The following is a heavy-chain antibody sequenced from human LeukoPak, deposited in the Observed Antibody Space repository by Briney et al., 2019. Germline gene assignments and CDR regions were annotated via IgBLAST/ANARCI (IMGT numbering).Heavy chain of an antibody. D-gene: IGHD2-2*01. J-gene: IGHJ5*02. V-gene: IGHV3-30*04. CDR1: GFTFSDYT. CDR3: ARRLTQYDCFDP. CDR2: IATRTVAIAS. Sequence: GGSLRLSCAASGFTFSDYTLHWVRQAPGKGLEWVAVIATRTVAIASYYADSVKGRFTISRDDSRDTLYLQMSSLRAEDTAVYYCARRLTQYDCFDPWGQGILVTVSS.